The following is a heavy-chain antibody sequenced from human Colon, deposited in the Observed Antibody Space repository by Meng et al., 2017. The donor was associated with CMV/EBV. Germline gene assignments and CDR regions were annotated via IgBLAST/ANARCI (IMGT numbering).Heavy chain of an antibody. J-gene: IGHJ6*02. D-gene: IGHD6-19*01. CDR3: AKPLSRGWPTRYGLAV. CDR2: IWYDGSNK. Sequence: GGSLRLSCAASGFTFSSYGMHWVRQAPGKGLEWVAVIWYDGSNKYYADSVKGRFTISRDNSKNTLYLQMNSLRAEDTAVYYCAKPLSRGWPTRYGLAVWGQGTTVTVSS. V-gene: IGHV3-33*03. CDR1: GFTFSSYG.